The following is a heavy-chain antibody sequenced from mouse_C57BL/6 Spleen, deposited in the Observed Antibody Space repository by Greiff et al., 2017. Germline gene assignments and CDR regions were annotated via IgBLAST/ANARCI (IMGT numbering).Heavy chain of an antibody. CDR2: IDPSDSYT. CDR3: ALYFDV. CDR1: GYTFTSYW. Sequence: QVQLQQPGAELVKPGASVKLSCKASGYTFTSYWMQWVKQRPGQGLEWIGEIDPSDSYTNYNQKFKGKATLTVDKSSSTAYMQLSSLTSEDSAVYYCALYFDVWGTGTTVTVSS. J-gene: IGHJ1*03. V-gene: IGHV1-50*01.